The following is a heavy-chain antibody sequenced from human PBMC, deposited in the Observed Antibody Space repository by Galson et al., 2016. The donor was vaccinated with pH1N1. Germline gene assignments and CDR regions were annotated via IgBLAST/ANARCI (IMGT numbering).Heavy chain of an antibody. CDR1: GGSISSGDYY. CDR3: ATSSYGDYVGWFDP. D-gene: IGHD4-17*01. Sequence: ETPSLTCTVSGGSISSGDYYWSWIRQPPGKGLEWIGYIYYSGSTSYNPSLKSRVTISVDTSKNQFSLKLSSVTAADTAVYYCATSSYGDYVGWFDPWGQGTLVTVSS. V-gene: IGHV4-61*08. J-gene: IGHJ5*02. CDR2: IYYSGST.